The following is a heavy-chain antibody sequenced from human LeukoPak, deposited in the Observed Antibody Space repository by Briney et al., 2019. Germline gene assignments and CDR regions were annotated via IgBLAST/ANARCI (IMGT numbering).Heavy chain of an antibody. CDR2: IYYSGST. V-gene: IGHV4-30-4*01. D-gene: IGHD6-19*01. CDR1: GGSISSGDYY. CDR3: AGHRLPLGLVYFDY. J-gene: IGHJ4*02. Sequence: SQTLSLTCTVSGGSISSGDYYWSWIRQPPGKGLEWIGYIYYSGSTYYNPSLKSRVTISVDRSKNQFSLKLSSVTAADTAVYYCAGHRLPLGLVYFDYWGQGTLVTVSS.